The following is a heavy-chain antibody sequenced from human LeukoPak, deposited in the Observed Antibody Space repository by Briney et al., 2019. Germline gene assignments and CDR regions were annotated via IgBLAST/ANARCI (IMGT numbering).Heavy chain of an antibody. CDR3: ATPEARYQLHASYSYGMAV. CDR2: INTNTGNP. V-gene: IGHV7-4-1*02. Sequence: RASVKVSCKASGYTFTSYAMNWVRQAPGQGLEWMGWINTNTGNPTYAQGFTGRFVFSLDTSVSTAYLQISSLKAEDTAVYYCATPEARYQLHASYSYGMAVWGQGTTVTVSS. J-gene: IGHJ6*02. CDR1: GYTFTSYA. D-gene: IGHD2-2*01.